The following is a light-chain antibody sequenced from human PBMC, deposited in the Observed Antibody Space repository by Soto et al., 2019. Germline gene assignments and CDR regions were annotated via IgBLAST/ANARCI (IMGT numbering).Light chain of an antibody. CDR1: QSVSSSY. Sequence: EIVLTQSPGTLSLSPGERATLSCRASQSVSSSYLAWYQQKPGQAPRLLIYGASSRATGIPDRFSGSGSGTDFTLTISRLEPEYFAVYYCQQYGSLGTFGQGTKVEIK. V-gene: IGKV3-20*01. J-gene: IGKJ1*01. CDR2: GAS. CDR3: QQYGSLGT.